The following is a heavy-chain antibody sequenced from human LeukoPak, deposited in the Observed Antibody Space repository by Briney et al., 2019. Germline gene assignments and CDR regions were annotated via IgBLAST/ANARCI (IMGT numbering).Heavy chain of an antibody. CDR1: GGSISSYY. V-gene: IGHV4-59*01. J-gene: IGHJ3*02. Sequence: SETLSLTCTVSGGSISSYYWSWIRQPPGKGLEWIGYIYYSGSTNYNPSLKSRVTISVDTSKNQFSLKLSSVTAADTAVYYCARGDIVVVPAAMNAFDIWGQGTMVTVSS. CDR3: ARGDIVVVPAAMNAFDI. CDR2: IYYSGST. D-gene: IGHD2-2*01.